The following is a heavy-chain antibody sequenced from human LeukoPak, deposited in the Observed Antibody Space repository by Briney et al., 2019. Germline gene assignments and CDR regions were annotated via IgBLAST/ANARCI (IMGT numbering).Heavy chain of an antibody. V-gene: IGHV3-9*01. J-gene: IGHJ4*02. CDR3: VKGRDGYNWADY. CDR1: GFTFDDYA. D-gene: IGHD5-24*01. CDR2: ISWNSGSI. Sequence: GGSLRLSCAASGFTFDDYAMHWVRQAPGKGLEWVSGISWNSGSIGYADSVKGRFTISRDNAKNSLYLQMNSLRAEDTALYYCVKGRDGYNWADYWGQGTLVTVSS.